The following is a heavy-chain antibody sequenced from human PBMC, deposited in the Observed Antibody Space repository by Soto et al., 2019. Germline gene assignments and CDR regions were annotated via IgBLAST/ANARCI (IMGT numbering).Heavy chain of an antibody. V-gene: IGHV1-18*01. Sequence: ASVKVSCKASGYTFTIYCISWVRQAPGQGLEWMGWISAYNGNTNYAQKLQGRVTMTTDTSTSTAYMELRSLRSDDTAVYYCASFYPGDVVVPAAMLGSWGQGTLVTVSS. CDR1: GYTFTIYC. J-gene: IGHJ5*02. D-gene: IGHD2-2*01. CDR2: ISAYNGNT. CDR3: ASFYPGDVVVPAAMLGS.